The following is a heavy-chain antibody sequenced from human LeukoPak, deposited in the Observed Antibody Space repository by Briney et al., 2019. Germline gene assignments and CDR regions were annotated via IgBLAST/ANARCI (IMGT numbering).Heavy chain of an antibody. CDR2: IYYSGGT. J-gene: IGHJ3*02. CDR3: ARTRSPGGAFDI. D-gene: IGHD3-10*01. V-gene: IGHV4-59*01. CDR1: GVPISSYY. Sequence: SETLSLTCTVSGVPISSYYWRWIRPPQGKGLVGMGYIYYSGGTNYNPSLKSRVTRSVDTSKNQFSLKLSSVAAADTAVYYCARTRSPGGAFDIWGQGTMVTVFS.